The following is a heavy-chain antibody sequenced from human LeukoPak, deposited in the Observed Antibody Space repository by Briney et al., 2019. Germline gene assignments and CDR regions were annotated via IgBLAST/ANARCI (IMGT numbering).Heavy chain of an antibody. V-gene: IGHV4-34*01. CDR2: INHSGST. CDR3: ARDRKPYYCDSSGYSPLDY. J-gene: IGHJ4*02. D-gene: IGHD3-22*01. CDR1: GGSFSGYY. Sequence: SETLSLTCAVYGGSFSGYYWSWIRQPPGKGLEWIGEINHSGSTNYNPSLKSRVTISVDKSKNQFSLKLSSVTAADTAVYYCARDRKPYYCDSSGYSPLDYWGQGTLVTVSS.